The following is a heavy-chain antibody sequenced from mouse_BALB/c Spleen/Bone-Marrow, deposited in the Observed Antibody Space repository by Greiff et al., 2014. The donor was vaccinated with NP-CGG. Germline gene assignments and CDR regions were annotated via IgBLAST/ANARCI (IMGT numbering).Heavy chain of an antibody. Sequence: QVHVKQSGAELVKPGASVKLSCKASGYTFTSYYMYWVKQRPGQGLEWFGEINPSNGGTNFNEKFKNKATLTVDKSSSTAYMQRSRLTSEDSAVYYCSRRRRDALDYWGQGTSVTVSS. CDR1: GYTFTSYY. CDR2: INPSNGGT. V-gene: IGHV1S81*02. J-gene: IGHJ4*01. CDR3: SRRRRDALDY.